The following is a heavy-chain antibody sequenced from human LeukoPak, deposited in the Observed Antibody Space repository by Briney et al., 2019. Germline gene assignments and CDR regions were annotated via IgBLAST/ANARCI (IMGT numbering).Heavy chain of an antibody. D-gene: IGHD3-10*01. CDR3: ARGRPYYYGSGRGLYDY. Sequence: SETLSLTCTVSGGSISSSSYYWGWIRQPPGKGLEWIGNIYYSGSTYYNPSLKSRVTISVDTSKNQFSLKLSSVTAADTAVYYCARGRPYYYGSGRGLYDYWGQGTLVTVSS. CDR2: IYYSGST. CDR1: GGSISSSSYY. J-gene: IGHJ4*02. V-gene: IGHV4-39*07.